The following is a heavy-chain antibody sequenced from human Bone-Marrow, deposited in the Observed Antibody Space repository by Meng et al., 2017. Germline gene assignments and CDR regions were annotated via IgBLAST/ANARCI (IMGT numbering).Heavy chain of an antibody. D-gene: IGHD6-19*01. Sequence: GESLKISCAASGFTFSSYGMHWVRQAPGKGLEWVAVIWYDGSKKYYADSVKGRFTISRDNSKNTLYLQMNTLRVEDTAMYYCAREGAVAGLQYWGQGTLVTVSS. CDR1: GFTFSSYG. CDR3: AREGAVAGLQY. V-gene: IGHV3-33*01. J-gene: IGHJ4*02. CDR2: IWYDGSKK.